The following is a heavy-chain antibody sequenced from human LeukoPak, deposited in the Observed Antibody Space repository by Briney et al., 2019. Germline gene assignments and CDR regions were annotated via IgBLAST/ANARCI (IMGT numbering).Heavy chain of an antibody. CDR2: IYYSGST. J-gene: IGHJ5*02. V-gene: IGHV4-39*07. Sequence: SETLSLTCTVSGGSISSSSYYWGWIRQPPGKGLEWIGSIYYSGSTHYNPSLKSRVTISVDTSKNQFSLKLSSVTAADTAVYYCARDQGDILTGYKVDWFDPWGQGTLVTVSS. CDR3: ARDQGDILTGYKVDWFDP. D-gene: IGHD3-9*01. CDR1: GGSISSSSYY.